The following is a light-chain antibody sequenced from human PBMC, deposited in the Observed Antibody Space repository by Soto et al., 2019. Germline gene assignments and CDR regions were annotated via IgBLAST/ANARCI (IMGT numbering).Light chain of an antibody. Sequence: QSVLTQPPSVSGAPGQRVTISCTGSSSNIGAGYDVHWYQQLPGTAPKLLIYGNSNRPSGVPDRFSGSKSGPSTSLAITGLQAEDEADYYCQSYDSSLSGYVFGTGTQLTVL. CDR2: GNS. CDR1: SSNIGAGYD. V-gene: IGLV1-40*01. J-gene: IGLJ1*01. CDR3: QSYDSSLSGYV.